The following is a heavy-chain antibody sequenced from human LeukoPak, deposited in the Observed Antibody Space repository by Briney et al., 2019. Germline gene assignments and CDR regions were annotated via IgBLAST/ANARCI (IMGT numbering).Heavy chain of an antibody. Sequence: GGSLRLSCAASGFTVSSNYMSWVRQAPGKGLEWVSVIYSGGSTYYADSVKGRFTISRDNSKNTLYLQMNSLRAEDTAVYYCAKDHAFYDSSGYYYYWGQGTLVTVSS. J-gene: IGHJ4*02. CDR1: GFTVSSNY. D-gene: IGHD3-22*01. V-gene: IGHV3-53*01. CDR3: AKDHAFYDSSGYYYY. CDR2: IYSGGST.